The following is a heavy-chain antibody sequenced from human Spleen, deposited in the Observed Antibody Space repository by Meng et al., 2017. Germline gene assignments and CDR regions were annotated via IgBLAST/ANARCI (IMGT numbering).Heavy chain of an antibody. Sequence: SETLSLTCTVSGGSISSSSYYWGWIRQPPGKGLEWIGSIYYSGSTYYNPSLKSRVTISVDTSKNQFSLKLSSVTAADTALYYCARMTFGGVNDYWGQGTLVTVSS. CDR3: ARMTFGGVNDY. V-gene: IGHV4-39*07. J-gene: IGHJ4*02. CDR1: GGSISSSSYY. CDR2: IYYSGST. D-gene: IGHD3-16*01.